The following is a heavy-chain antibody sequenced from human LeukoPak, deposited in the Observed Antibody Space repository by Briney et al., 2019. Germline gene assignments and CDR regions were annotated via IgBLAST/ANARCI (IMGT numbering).Heavy chain of an antibody. J-gene: IGHJ3*01. CDR2: ISTSGGST. D-gene: IGHD4-17*01. CDR1: GFTFTSYV. Sequence: GGSLRLSCAASGFTFTSYVMTWVRQAPGKGPEWVSGISTSGGSTYYADSVKGRFTISRDNSKNTLHLQINSLRAEDTAVYYCAKNPNAYGAFDVWGLGTMVTVSS. CDR3: AKNPNAYGAFDV. V-gene: IGHV3-23*01.